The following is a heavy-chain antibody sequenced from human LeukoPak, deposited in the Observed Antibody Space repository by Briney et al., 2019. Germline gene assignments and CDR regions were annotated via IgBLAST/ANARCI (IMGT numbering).Heavy chain of an antibody. J-gene: IGHJ4*02. D-gene: IGHD2-2*01. CDR3: ARYYCGSTDCPGIDY. CDR1: GGSISRYY. CDR2: IYYSGTT. Sequence: SETLSLTCTVSGGSISRYYWSWIRQPPGKGLEWIGFIYYSGTTNYNPSLKSRVTISVDTSKNQFSLKLTSVTAADTAVYYCARYYCGSTDCPGIDYWGQGTLVTVSS. V-gene: IGHV4-59*08.